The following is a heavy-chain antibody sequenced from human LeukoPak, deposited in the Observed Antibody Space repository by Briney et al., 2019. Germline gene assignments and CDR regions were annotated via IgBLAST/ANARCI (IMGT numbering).Heavy chain of an antibody. J-gene: IGHJ5*02. D-gene: IGHD3-10*01. CDR3: VKVMYLYGSGSYYGLDP. V-gene: IGHV3-23*01. Sequence: GGSLRLSCAASTFTFSRYAMAWVRQAPGKGLEWVSAISPTGASTYYADSVKGRFTISRDNSKNTLSLEMNSLRAEDTAVYYCVKVMYLYGSGSYYGLDPWAREPWSPSPQ. CDR1: TFTFSRYA. CDR2: ISPTGAST.